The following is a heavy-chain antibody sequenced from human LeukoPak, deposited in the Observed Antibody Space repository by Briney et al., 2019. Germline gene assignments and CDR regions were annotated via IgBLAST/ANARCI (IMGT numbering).Heavy chain of an antibody. CDR2: ISYDGSNK. CDR1: GFTFSSYA. J-gene: IGHJ6*02. Sequence: GGSLRLSCAASGFTFSSYAMHWVRQAPGKGLEGVAVISYDGSNKYYADSVKGRFTISKDNSKNTLYLQMNSLRAEDTAVYYCARFYDYYYGMDVRGQGTTVTVSS. CDR3: ARFYDYYYGMDV. V-gene: IGHV3-30-3*01.